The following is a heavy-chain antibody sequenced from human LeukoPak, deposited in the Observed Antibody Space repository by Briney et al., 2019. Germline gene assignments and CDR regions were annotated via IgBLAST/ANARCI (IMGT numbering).Heavy chain of an antibody. J-gene: IGHJ4*02. CDR2: IYPGDSDT. V-gene: IGHV5-51*01. CDR3: ARHSSPYYYDSSGYYSGGDFDY. Sequence: GASLKISCKGSGYSFTSYWIGWVRQMPGKGLEWMGIIYPGDSDTRYSPSFQGQVTISADKSISTAYLQWSSLKASDTAMYYCARHSSPYYYDSSGYYSGGDFDYWGQGTLVTVSS. CDR1: GYSFTSYW. D-gene: IGHD3-22*01.